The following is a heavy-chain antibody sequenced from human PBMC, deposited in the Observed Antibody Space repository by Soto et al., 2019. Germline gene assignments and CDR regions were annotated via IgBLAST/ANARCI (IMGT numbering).Heavy chain of an antibody. CDR2: IYSGGYT. D-gene: IGHD3-10*01. CDR1: GFTVSNNY. CDR3: ATHPGGGGY. V-gene: IGHV3-53*01. J-gene: IGHJ4*02. Sequence: EVQLVESGGGLIQPGGSLRLSCAVSGFTVSNNYMSWVRQAPGKGLEGVSVIYSGGYTAYGDSVKGRFTISRDNSKNTLFLKTKTRGPADPAVFYCATHPGGGGYWGQGTLVTVSS.